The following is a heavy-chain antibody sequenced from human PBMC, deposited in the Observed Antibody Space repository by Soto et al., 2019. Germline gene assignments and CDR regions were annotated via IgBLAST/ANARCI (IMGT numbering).Heavy chain of an antibody. D-gene: IGHD2-2*01. Sequence: QEHLVASGGGVVQAGTSLRLSCAASGFRFNNYGMHWVRQAPGKGLEWVAFVSSDGNNKYYADSVKGRFTISRDNSKSTMFLQVDSLRVDDTAIYYCAKDRVIQLLPIWPDPWGQGTLVTASS. J-gene: IGHJ5*02. CDR1: GFRFNNYG. CDR3: AKDRVIQLLPIWPDP. CDR2: VSSDGNNK. V-gene: IGHV3-30*18.